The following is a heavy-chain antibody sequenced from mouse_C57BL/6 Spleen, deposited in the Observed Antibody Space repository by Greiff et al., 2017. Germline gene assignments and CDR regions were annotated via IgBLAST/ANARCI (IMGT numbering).Heavy chain of an antibody. D-gene: IGHD3-2*02. CDR3: ARPSSGPHYDAMDY. J-gene: IGHJ4*01. CDR1: GYAFSSSW. CDR2: IYPGDGDT. Sequence: QVQLQQSGPELVKPGASVKISCKASGYAFSSSWMNWVKQRPGKGLEWIGRIYPGDGDTTYNGKFKGKATLTADKSSSTTYMQLSSLTSEDSAVYFCARPSSGPHYDAMDYWGQGTSVTVSS. V-gene: IGHV1-82*01.